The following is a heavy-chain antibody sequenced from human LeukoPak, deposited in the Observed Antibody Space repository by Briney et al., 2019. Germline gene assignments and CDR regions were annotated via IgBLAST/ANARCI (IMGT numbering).Heavy chain of an antibody. CDR1: GYTFTCYG. Sequence: ASVKVSCKASGYTFTCYGISWVRQAPGQGLEWMGWISAYNGNTNYAQRLQGRVTMTTDTSTSTAYMELRSLRSDDTAVYYCARDKSIEVSSSRDYWGQGTLVTVSS. V-gene: IGHV1-18*04. CDR3: ARDKSIEVSSSRDY. CDR2: ISAYNGNT. J-gene: IGHJ4*02. D-gene: IGHD6-13*01.